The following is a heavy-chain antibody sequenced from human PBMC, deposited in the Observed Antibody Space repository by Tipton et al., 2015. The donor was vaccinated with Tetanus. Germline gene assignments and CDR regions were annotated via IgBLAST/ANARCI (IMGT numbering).Heavy chain of an antibody. D-gene: IGHD6-13*01. CDR3: AGVTAQRTELYFDH. Sequence: LRLSCTVSGDSVSTGNFYWSWIRQPPGKGLEWIAFIHHSGLAFSKPSLKSRVTISMDRSKNQISLQLTSVTAADTAVYFCAGVTAQRTELYFDHWGQGTLVTVSS. V-gene: IGHV4-30-4*01. CDR1: GDSVSTGNFY. CDR2: IHHSGLA. J-gene: IGHJ4*02.